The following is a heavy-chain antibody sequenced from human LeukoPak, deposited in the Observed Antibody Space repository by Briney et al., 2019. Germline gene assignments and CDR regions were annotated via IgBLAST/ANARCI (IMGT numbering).Heavy chain of an antibody. Sequence: DTLTLLYTVSGVSVPDTRMGVSWIRQPPGKALEWLTHIFSYDEKSYSTSLKSRLPISKDPYNSQVVLTMTNMDPVDTATYYCARILFSMGYDYWGQGTLVTVSS. CDR2: IFSYDEK. CDR3: ARILFSMGYDY. J-gene: IGHJ4*02. D-gene: IGHD3-16*01. V-gene: IGHV2-26*01. CDR1: GVSVPDTRMG.